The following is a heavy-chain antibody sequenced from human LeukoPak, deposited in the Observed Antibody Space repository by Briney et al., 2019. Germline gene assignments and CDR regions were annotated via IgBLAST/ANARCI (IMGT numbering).Heavy chain of an antibody. J-gene: IGHJ6*02. D-gene: IGHD2-2*01. Sequence: GGSLRLSCAASGFTFSSYSMNWVRQAPGKGLEWVSSISSSSSYIYYADSVKGRFTISRDNAKNSLYLQMNSLRAEDTAVYYCVRARNNVVVFYYYGMDVWGQGTTVTVSS. CDR2: ISSSSSYI. CDR1: GFTFSSYS. V-gene: IGHV3-21*01. CDR3: VRARNNVVVFYYYGMDV.